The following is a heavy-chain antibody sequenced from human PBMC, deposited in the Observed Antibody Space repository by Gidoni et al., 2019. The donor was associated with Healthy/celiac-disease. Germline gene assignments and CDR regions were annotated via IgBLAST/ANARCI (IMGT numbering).Heavy chain of an antibody. CDR1: GYTLDSYD. D-gene: IGHD3-10*01. CDR3: AKSGSYYNVAYYYMDV. V-gene: IGHV1-8*01. J-gene: IGHJ6*03. Sequence: QVQLVQSVAEVKKPGASVDVSCKSSGYTLDSYDINWVRQATGQGLEWMGWMNPNSGNTGYAQKFQGRVTMTRNTSISTAYMELSSLRSEDTAVYYCAKSGSYYNVAYYYMDVWGKGTTVTVSS. CDR2: MNPNSGNT.